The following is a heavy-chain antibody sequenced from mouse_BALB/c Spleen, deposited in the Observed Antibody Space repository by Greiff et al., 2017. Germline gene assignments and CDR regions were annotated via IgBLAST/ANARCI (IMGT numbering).Heavy chain of an antibody. V-gene: IGHV1-12*01. CDR1: GYTFTSYN. CDR3: YYYYYAMDY. CDR2: IYPGNGDT. D-gene: IGHD1-1*01. J-gene: IGHJ4*01. Sequence: QVQLKQPGAELVKPGASVKMSCKASGYTFTSYNMHWVKQTPGQGLEWIGAIYPGNGDTSYNQKFKGKATLTADKSSSTAYMQLSSLTSEDSAVYYCYYYYYAMDYWGQGTSVTVSS.